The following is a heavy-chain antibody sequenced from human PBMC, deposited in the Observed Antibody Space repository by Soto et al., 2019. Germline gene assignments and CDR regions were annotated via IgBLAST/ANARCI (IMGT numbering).Heavy chain of an antibody. D-gene: IGHD3-9*01. CDR1: GFTFSSYW. CDR2: IKQDGSEK. V-gene: IGHV3-7*05. CDR3: SRILTGRLYYYYGMDV. Sequence: EVQLVESGGGLVQPGGSLRLSCAASGFTFSSYWMSWVRQAPGKGLEWVANIKQDGSEKYYVDSVKGRFTISRDNAKNSLYLQMNSLRAEDTAVYYCSRILTGRLYYYYGMDVWGQGTTVTVSS. J-gene: IGHJ6*02.